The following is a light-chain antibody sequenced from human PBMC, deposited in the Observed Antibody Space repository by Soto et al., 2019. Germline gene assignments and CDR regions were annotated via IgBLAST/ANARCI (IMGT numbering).Light chain of an antibody. CDR1: SSDLAIYNY. CDR3: SSYTSSRAYV. Sequence: QSVLTQPASVSGSPGQSITISCTGTSSDLAIYNYVSWYQQQSGKAPKLMIHEVSNRPSGVSNRFSGSKSGNTASLTISGLQAEDEADYYCSSYTSSRAYVFGIGTKLTVL. J-gene: IGLJ1*01. V-gene: IGLV2-14*01. CDR2: EVS.